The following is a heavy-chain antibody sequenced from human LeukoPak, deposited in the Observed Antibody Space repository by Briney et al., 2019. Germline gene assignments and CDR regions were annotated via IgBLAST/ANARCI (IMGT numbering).Heavy chain of an antibody. CDR2: ISSEAYGGST. D-gene: IGHD3-22*01. J-gene: IGHJ4*02. CDR1: GFTFGDYA. V-gene: IGHV3-49*03. CDR3: TRVVPRYYYDSSGYSYSDF. Sequence: PGGSLRLSCTASGFTFGDYAMSWFRQAPGKGLEWVGFISSEAYGGSTQYAASVTGRFTISRDDSKSIAHLQMNSLKTEDTAVYYCTRVVPRYYYDSSGYSYSDFWGQGTLVTVSS.